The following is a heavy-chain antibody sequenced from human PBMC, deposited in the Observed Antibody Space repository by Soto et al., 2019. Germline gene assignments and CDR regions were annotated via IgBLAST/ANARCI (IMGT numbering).Heavy chain of an antibody. CDR1: GYTFTSYG. Sequence: QVQLVQSGAEVKEPGASVRVSCKASGYTFTSYGFSWVRQAPGQGLEWLSWIGANNGDTNSAEKFQGRVTLSTDTSTSTSYMELRSLRSDDTAVYYCARDFRSSCSGTSCIYFDYWGQGTLVTVSS. V-gene: IGHV1-18*01. CDR2: IGANNGDT. D-gene: IGHD2-2*01. J-gene: IGHJ4*02. CDR3: ARDFRSSCSGTSCIYFDY.